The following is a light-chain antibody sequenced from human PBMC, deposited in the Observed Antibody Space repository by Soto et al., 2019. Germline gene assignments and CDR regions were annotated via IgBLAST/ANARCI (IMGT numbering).Light chain of an antibody. J-gene: IGLJ1*01. Sequence: QSVLTQPPSVSEVPGQRVTISCTGSSSNIGAGYEAHWYQQVPGTAPTLLIYENNNRPSGVPDRFSGSKSGTSASLAITGLQAEDEAEYYCQSYDSSLSGYVFGTGTKLTVL. CDR3: QSYDSSLSGYV. V-gene: IGLV1-40*01. CDR1: SSNIGAGYE. CDR2: ENN.